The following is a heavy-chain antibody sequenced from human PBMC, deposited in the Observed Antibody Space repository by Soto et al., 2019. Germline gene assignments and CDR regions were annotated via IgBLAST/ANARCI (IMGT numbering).Heavy chain of an antibody. Sequence: KPGGSLRLSCSPSGLTFGDYAMNWFRQAPGKGLEWVGFIKSKAFGGTPEYAASVKGRFTISRDDSMSIAYLQMNSLKTDDTAVYYCTRDHYGRGFSSGAFDSWGQGTPVTVSS. D-gene: IGHD5-18*01. V-gene: IGHV3-49*05. CDR3: TRDHYGRGFSSGAFDS. CDR1: GLTFGDYA. CDR2: IKSKAFGGTP. J-gene: IGHJ4*02.